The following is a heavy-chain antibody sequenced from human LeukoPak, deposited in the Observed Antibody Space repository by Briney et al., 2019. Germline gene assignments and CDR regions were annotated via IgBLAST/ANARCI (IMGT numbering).Heavy chain of an antibody. J-gene: IGHJ4*02. CDR2: IKQDGSEK. CDR1: GFTFSDHF. CDR3: ARARGYNTFDY. D-gene: IGHD5-24*01. V-gene: IGHV3-7*01. Sequence: PGGSLRLSCAASGFTFSDHFMDWVRQAPGKGLEWVANIKQDGSEKYYVDSVKGRFTVSRDNAKNSLYLQMNSLRAEDTAVYYCARARGYNTFDYWGQGTLVTVSS.